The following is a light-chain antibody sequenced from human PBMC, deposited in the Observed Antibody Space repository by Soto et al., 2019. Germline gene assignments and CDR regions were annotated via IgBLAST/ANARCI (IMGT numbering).Light chain of an antibody. CDR2: AAS. CDR3: QQYNPYSPWT. V-gene: IGKV1-12*01. J-gene: IGKJ1*01. CDR1: QDISTW. Sequence: DIQMTQSPSSVSASVGDRVTITCRASQDISTWLAWYQQKPGKAPKLLIYAASSLQSGVPSRFSGGGSGTDFTLTISSLQPEDFATYYCQQYNPYSPWTFGQGTKVDIK.